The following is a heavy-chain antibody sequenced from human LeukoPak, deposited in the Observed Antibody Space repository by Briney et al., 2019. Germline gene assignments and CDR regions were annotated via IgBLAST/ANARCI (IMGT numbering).Heavy chain of an antibody. CDR3: ARRPSGALYYYYGMDV. D-gene: IGHD4/OR15-4a*01. J-gene: IGHJ6*02. Sequence: GGSLRLSCAASGFTFSSYSMNWVRQAPGKGLEWVSSISSSSSYIYYADSVKGRFTISRDNAKNSLYLQMNSLRAEDTAVYYCARRPSGALYYYYGMDVWGQGTTVTVSS. V-gene: IGHV3-21*01. CDR1: GFTFSSYS. CDR2: ISSSSSYI.